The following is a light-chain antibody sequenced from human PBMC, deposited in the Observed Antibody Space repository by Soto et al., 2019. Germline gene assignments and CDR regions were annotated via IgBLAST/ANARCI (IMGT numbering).Light chain of an antibody. CDR2: VAS. Sequence: DIQMTQSPSSLSASVGDRVSISCRASHSVGTSLNWYQQKPGKAPNLLIYVASSLQSEVPSRFSGSGADTDFSLPIRRLLPEDFATYYGQQSYHTPQTLGQGTKVEIK. V-gene: IGKV1-39*01. J-gene: IGKJ1*01. CDR3: QQSYHTPQT. CDR1: HSVGTS.